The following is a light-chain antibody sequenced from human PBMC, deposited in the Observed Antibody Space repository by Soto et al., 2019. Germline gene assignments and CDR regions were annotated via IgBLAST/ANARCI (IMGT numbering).Light chain of an antibody. CDR1: SCDVGAYNV. CDR2: DIS. Sequence: QSVLTQPASVSGSPGESITISCTGTSCDVGAYNVVSWYQQHPGKVPKLMIFDISSRPSGVSDRFSGSKSGNTASLTISGLQDEDEGDYYCSSYTSSSTHVFGSGTKVTVL. V-gene: IGLV2-14*03. J-gene: IGLJ1*01. CDR3: SSYTSSSTHV.